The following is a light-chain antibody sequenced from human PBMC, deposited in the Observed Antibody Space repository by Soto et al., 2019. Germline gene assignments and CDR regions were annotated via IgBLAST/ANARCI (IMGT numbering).Light chain of an antibody. Sequence: QSALTQPRSVSGSPGQSVTISCTGTSSDAGGYNSVSWYQQHPGKAPKLMIYDVSKRPSGVPDRFSGSKSGNTASLTISGLQAEDEADYFCCSSAGSYTWVFGGGTKLTVL. V-gene: IGLV2-11*01. CDR3: CSSAGSYTWV. CDR1: SSDAGGYNS. CDR2: DVS. J-gene: IGLJ3*02.